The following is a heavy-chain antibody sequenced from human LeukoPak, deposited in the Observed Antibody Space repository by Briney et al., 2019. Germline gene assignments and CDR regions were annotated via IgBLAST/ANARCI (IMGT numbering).Heavy chain of an antibody. Sequence: GGSLRLSCAASGFTFSASTMNWVRQAPGKGLEWVSSISSSSSYIYYADSVKGRFTISRDNAKNSLYLQMNSLRAEDTAVYYCARGAQQLVRTYYYYYYMDVWGKGTTVTVSS. CDR3: ARGAQQLVRTYYYYYYMDV. D-gene: IGHD6-13*01. J-gene: IGHJ6*03. CDR1: GFTFSAST. CDR2: ISSSSSYI. V-gene: IGHV3-21*01.